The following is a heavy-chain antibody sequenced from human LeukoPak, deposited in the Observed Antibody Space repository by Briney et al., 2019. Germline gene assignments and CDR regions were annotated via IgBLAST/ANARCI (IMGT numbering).Heavy chain of an antibody. J-gene: IGHJ4*02. CDR1: GFTFSSYG. V-gene: IGHV3-30*02. D-gene: IGHD4-17*01. CDR3: ARGHTAVTRHFDF. CDR2: IRYDGSKK. Sequence: PGGSLRLSCAASGFTFSSYGMHWVRQAPGKGLEWVAFIRYDGSKKYYADSVKGRFTISRDNSKNTLYLQMNSLRAEDTAVYYCARGHTAVTRHFDFWGQGTLVTVSS.